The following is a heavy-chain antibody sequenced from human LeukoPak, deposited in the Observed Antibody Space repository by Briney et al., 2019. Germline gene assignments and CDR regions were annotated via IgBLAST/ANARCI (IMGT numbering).Heavy chain of an antibody. CDR2: IIPIFGTA. D-gene: IGHD6-6*01. J-gene: IGHJ4*02. CDR3: AREENDSSSNY. V-gene: IGHV1-69*06. Sequence: SVKVSCKASGGTFSSYAICWVRQAPGQGLEWMGRIIPIFGTANYAQKFQGRVTITADKSTSTAYMELSSLRSEDTAVYYCAREENDSSSNYWGQGTLVTVSS. CDR1: GGTFSSYA.